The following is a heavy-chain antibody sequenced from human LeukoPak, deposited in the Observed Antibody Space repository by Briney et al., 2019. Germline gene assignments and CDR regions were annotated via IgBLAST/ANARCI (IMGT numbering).Heavy chain of an antibody. V-gene: IGHV1-2*02. CDR2: INPNSGGT. Sequence: ASVKVSCRASGYTFTGYYMHWVRQAPGQGLEWMGWINPNSGGTNYAQKFQGRVTMTRDTSFSIVYMELSSLRSDDTAVYYCAREQQLVRAPNSAFGYWGQGTLVTVSS. CDR1: GYTFTGYY. J-gene: IGHJ4*02. CDR3: AREQQLVRAPNSAFGY. D-gene: IGHD6-13*01.